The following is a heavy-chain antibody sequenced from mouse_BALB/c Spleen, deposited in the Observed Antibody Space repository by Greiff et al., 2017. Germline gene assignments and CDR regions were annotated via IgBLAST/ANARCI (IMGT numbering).Heavy chain of an antibody. CDR1: GFAFSSYD. D-gene: IGHD2-1*01. J-gene: IGHJ4*01. CDR2: ISSGGGST. V-gene: IGHV5-12-1*01. Sequence: EVKVVESGGGLVKPGGSLKLSCAASGFAFSSYDMSWVRQTPEKRLEWVAYISSGGGSTYYPDTVKGRFTISRDNAKNTLYLQMSSLKSEDTAMYYCARDLSYYGNPYAMDYWGQGTSVTVSS. CDR3: ARDLSYYGNPYAMDY.